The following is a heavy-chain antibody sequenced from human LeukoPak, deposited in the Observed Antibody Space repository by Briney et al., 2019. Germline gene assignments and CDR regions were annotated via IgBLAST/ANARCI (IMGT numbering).Heavy chain of an antibody. V-gene: IGHV4-59*01. CDR1: GGSISTYY. CDR3: ARGTYYYDSSGYYYYYYYMDV. J-gene: IGHJ6*03. D-gene: IGHD3-22*01. CDR2: IYYSGST. Sequence: SETLSLTFTVSGGSISTYYWTWIPQPPGKGVGWGGYIYYSGSTNYNPSLKSRVTISVDTSKNQYSLTLSSVTAADTAVYYCARGTYYYDSSGYYYYYYYMDVWGKGTTVTVSS.